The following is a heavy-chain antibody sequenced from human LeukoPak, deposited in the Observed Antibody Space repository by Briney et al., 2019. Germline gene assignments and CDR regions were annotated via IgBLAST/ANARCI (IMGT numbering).Heavy chain of an antibody. CDR3: AREISSSWDY. CDR1: GGSISSGSYY. J-gene: IGHJ4*02. D-gene: IGHD6-13*01. CDR2: IYSSGST. V-gene: IGHV4-61*02. Sequence: SETLSLSCTVSGGSISSGSYYWSWIRQPAGKGLEWIGRIYSSGSTNYSPSLKSRVTISVDTSKNQFSLKLNSVTAADTAVYYCAREISSSWDYWGQGTLVTVSS.